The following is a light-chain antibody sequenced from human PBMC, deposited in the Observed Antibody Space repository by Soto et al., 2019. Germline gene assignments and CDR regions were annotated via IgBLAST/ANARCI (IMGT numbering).Light chain of an antibody. CDR1: QCVSSSY. V-gene: IGKV3-20*01. Sequence: EIVLTQSPGTLSLSPGERATLSCRASQCVSSSYLAWYKQKLGQAPRLLIYGASSRATGIPDRFSGSGSGTDVALTISRLEPEDFAVYYCQQYGSSPRTFGQGNKLEIK. CDR3: QQYGSSPRT. CDR2: GAS. J-gene: IGKJ2*01.